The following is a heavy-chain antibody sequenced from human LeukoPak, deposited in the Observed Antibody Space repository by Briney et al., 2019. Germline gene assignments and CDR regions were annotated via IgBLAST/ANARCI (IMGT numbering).Heavy chain of an antibody. V-gene: IGHV3-21*01. CDR1: GFTFNTYN. Sequence: KPGGSLRLSCAGSGFTFNTYNMNWVRQAPGKGLEWVSSISSSSSYIYYADSVKGRFTISRDNAKNSLYLQMNSLRAEDTAVYYCAELGITMIGGVWGKGTTVTISS. J-gene: IGHJ6*04. D-gene: IGHD3-10*02. CDR2: ISSSSSYI. CDR3: AELGITMIGGV.